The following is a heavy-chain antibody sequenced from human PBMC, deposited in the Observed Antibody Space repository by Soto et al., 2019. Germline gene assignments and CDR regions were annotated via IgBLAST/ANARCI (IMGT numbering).Heavy chain of an antibody. CDR3: ASGRWNLHFHY. Sequence: PRESLKISCKGFGYIFSNQWINWVRQVPGKGLEWMGNIDPSDSYTNYSPSFQGHVTISVDKSLRTAYLQWTSLKASDTAMYYCASGRWNLHFHYWGQGSLVTVSS. D-gene: IGHD2-15*01. J-gene: IGHJ4*02. CDR2: IDPSDSYT. V-gene: IGHV5-10-1*01. CDR1: GYIFSNQW.